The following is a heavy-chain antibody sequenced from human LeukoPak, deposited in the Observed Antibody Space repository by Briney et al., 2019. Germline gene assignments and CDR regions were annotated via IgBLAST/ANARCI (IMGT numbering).Heavy chain of an antibody. V-gene: IGHV4-4*07. Sequence: LETLSLTRTGSGGSISSYFWSRIRPPPREGLEGGWRIYTSGSTNYNHSLKSRVTMSVDTSKNQFSLKLSSVTAADTAVYYCARSLYAPEYSSGWYDYWGQGTLVTVSS. J-gene: IGHJ4*02. CDR2: IYTSGST. CDR3: ARSLYAPEYSSGWYDY. CDR1: GGSISSYF. D-gene: IGHD6-19*01.